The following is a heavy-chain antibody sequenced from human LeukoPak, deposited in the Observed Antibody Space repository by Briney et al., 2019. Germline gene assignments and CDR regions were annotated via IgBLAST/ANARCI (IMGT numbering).Heavy chain of an antibody. D-gene: IGHD3-10*01. CDR2: INHSGST. Sequence: SETLSLTCAVYGGSFSGYYWSWIRQPPGKGLEWIGEINHSGSTNYNPSLKSRVTISVDTSKNQFSLKLSSVTAADTAVYYCARGRGMVRGLISYYYGMDVWSQGTTVTVSS. V-gene: IGHV4-34*01. CDR3: ARGRGMVRGLISYYYGMDV. CDR1: GGSFSGYY. J-gene: IGHJ6*02.